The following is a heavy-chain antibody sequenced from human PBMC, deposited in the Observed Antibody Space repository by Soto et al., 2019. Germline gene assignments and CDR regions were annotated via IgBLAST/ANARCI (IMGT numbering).Heavy chain of an antibody. CDR1: GYTFTSYG. CDR2: ISAYNGNT. Sequence: ASVKVSCKASGYTFTSYGISWVRQAPGQGLEWMGWISAYNGNTNYAQKLQGRVTMTTDTSTSTAYMELRSLRSDDTAVYYCARDRASEGGSGRVPGYWGQGTLVTVPS. J-gene: IGHJ4*02. D-gene: IGHD6-19*01. V-gene: IGHV1-18*01. CDR3: ARDRASEGGSGRVPGY.